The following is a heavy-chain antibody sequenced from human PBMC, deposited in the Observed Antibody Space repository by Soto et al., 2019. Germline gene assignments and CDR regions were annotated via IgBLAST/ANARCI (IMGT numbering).Heavy chain of an antibody. J-gene: IGHJ4*02. V-gene: IGHV3-7*01. Sequence: SLRLSCAASGFTFSSYWMSWVRQAPGKGLEWVANIKQDGSEKYYVDSVKGRFTISRDNAKNSLYLQMNSLRAEDTAVYYCARVSTMIRGVSALRYFDYWGQGTLVTVSS. CDR1: GFTFSSYW. CDR3: ARVSTMIRGVSALRYFDY. D-gene: IGHD3-10*01. CDR2: IKQDGSEK.